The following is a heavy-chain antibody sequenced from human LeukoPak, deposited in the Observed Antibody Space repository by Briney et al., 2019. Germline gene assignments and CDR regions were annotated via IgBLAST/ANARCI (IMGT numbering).Heavy chain of an antibody. CDR3: ARYSSGFDY. Sequence: SETLSLTCAAYGGSFSGYYWSWIRQPPGKGLEWIGEINHSGSTNYNPSLKSRVTISVDTSKNQFSLKLSSVTAADTAVYYCARYSSGFDYWGQGTLVTVSS. CDR2: INHSGST. CDR1: GGSFSGYY. J-gene: IGHJ4*02. V-gene: IGHV4-34*01. D-gene: IGHD6-19*01.